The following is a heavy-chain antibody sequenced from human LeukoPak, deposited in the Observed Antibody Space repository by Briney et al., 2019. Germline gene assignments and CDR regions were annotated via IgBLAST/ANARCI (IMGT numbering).Heavy chain of an antibody. CDR3: AKASSDSSSYAYFHH. CDR1: RFTFSSYA. Sequence: GGSLRLSCVASRFTFSSYAMSWVRQAPGKGLEWVSAIGGSGDPTYYADSVKGRFTISRDKSKNTLHLQVNSLRAEDTAVYYCAKASSDSSSYAYFHHWGQGTLVTVST. J-gene: IGHJ1*01. V-gene: IGHV3-23*01. CDR2: IGGSGDPT. D-gene: IGHD3-22*01.